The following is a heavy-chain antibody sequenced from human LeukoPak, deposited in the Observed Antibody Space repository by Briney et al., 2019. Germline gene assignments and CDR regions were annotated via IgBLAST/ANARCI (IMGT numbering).Heavy chain of an antibody. CDR3: AKDRGGDYGYFGWFDS. V-gene: IGHV3-53*01. J-gene: IGHJ5*01. CDR1: GFTVSSNY. CDR2: IYSGGST. Sequence: GGSLRLSCAASGFTVSSNYMSWVRQAPGKGLEWVSVIYSGGSTYYADSVKGRFTTSRDKFTNTLYLQMNSLRGEDTAAYYCAKDRGGDYGYFGWFDSWGQGTQVTVSS. D-gene: IGHD3-22*01.